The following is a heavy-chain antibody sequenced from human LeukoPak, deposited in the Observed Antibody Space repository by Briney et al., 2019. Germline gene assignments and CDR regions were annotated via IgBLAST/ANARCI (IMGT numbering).Heavy chain of an antibody. V-gene: IGHV3-23*01. D-gene: IGHD6-13*01. CDR3: AKEGLDGSSSWSDY. CDR2: ISGSGGST. Sequence: PGGSLRLSCAASGFTFSSYSMSCVHQAPGKGLEWVSAISGSGGSTYYADSVKGRFTISRDNSKNTLYLQMNSLRAEDTAVYYCAKEGLDGSSSWSDYWGQGTLVTVSS. J-gene: IGHJ4*02. CDR1: GFTFSSYS.